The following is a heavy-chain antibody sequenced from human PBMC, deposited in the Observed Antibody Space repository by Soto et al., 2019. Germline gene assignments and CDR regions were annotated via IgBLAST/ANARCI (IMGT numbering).Heavy chain of an antibody. D-gene: IGHD6-13*01. CDR2: VYYSVGA. J-gene: IGHJ4*02. Sequence: QVQLQESGPGLVKPSETLSLTCTVSGDSVSSGSYYWTWIRQPPGKGLEWIGYVYYSVGASYNPSLKGRVTISVHTSKNQFSLKLTSMTAADTAVYYCARNRRSNRGLDNWGQGTLVTVSS. CDR1: GDSVSSGSYY. V-gene: IGHV4-61*01. CDR3: ARNRRSNRGLDN.